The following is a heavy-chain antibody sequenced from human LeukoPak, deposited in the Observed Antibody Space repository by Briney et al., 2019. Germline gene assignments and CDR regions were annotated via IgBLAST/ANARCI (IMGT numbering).Heavy chain of an antibody. Sequence: ASVKVSCKASGYTFTSYDINWVRQATGQGLEWMGWMNPNSGNTGYAQKFQSRVTMTRNTSISTSYMELSSLRSEDTAVYYCARGYSSTSWLYYYYYYMDVWAKGTTVTVSS. D-gene: IGHD2-2*01. CDR1: GYTFTSYD. V-gene: IGHV1-8*01. CDR3: ARGYSSTSWLYYYYYYMDV. J-gene: IGHJ6*03. CDR2: MNPNSGNT.